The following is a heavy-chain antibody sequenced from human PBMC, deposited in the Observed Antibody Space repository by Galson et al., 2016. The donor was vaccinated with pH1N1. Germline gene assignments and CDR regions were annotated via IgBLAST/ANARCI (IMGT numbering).Heavy chain of an antibody. CDR3: ATWYRCSSNNCYGYYYYNMGV. CDR2: LDPEGDET. D-gene: IGHD2-15*01. CDR1: GYTVTELS. V-gene: IGHV1-24*01. J-gene: IGHJ6*03. Sequence: SCKVSGYTVTELSMNWVRQAPGKGLQWMGGLDPEGDETVYGQRFEGRHTMTADSSPDTAYMQPSNLRSEHTAVYYCATWYRCSSNNCYGYYYYNMGVWGTGTTVAVSS.